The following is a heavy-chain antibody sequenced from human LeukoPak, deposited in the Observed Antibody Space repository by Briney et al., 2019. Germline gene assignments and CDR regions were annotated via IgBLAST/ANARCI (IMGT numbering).Heavy chain of an antibody. CDR2: IRASGGLR. J-gene: IGHJ4*02. V-gene: IGHV3-23*01. D-gene: IGHD2-21*01. CDR1: GFTFSSVA. Sequence: GGSLRLSCEASGFTFSSVAMSWVRQAPGRGLEWVSAIRASGGLRFYADSVKGRFTISRDNSKNTLYLQMNSLRAEDTAVYYCAKDPVGVVIDLIDYWGQGTLVTVSS. CDR3: AKDPVGVVIDLIDY.